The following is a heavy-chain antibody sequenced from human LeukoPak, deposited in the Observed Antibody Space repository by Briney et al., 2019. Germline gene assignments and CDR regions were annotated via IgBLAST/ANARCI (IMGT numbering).Heavy chain of an antibody. D-gene: IGHD3-9*01. J-gene: IGHJ6*02. CDR2: ISGSGGST. CDR3: AKELPPSHQSLRYFDWLLPDYGMDV. V-gene: IGHV3-23*01. Sequence: PGGSLRLSCASSGFTFSSYAMSWVRQAPGKGLEWVSAISGSGGSTYYADSVKGRFTISRDNSKNTLYLQMNSLRAEDTAVYYCAKELPPSHQSLRYFDWLLPDYGMDVWGQGTTVTVSS. CDR1: GFTFSSYA.